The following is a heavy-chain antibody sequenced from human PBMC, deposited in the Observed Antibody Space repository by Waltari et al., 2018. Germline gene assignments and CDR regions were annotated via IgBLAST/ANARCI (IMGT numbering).Heavy chain of an antibody. CDR3: ARESIAVAGTDY. Sequence: QVQLVESGGGVVQPGRSLRLSCAASGFTFSSYAMHWVRQAPGTGLEWVAIISYDGSEKYYVDSVKGRFTISRDNAKNSLYLQMNSLRAEDTAVYYCARESIAVAGTDYWGQGTLVTVSS. V-gene: IGHV3-33*05. CDR1: GFTFSSYA. CDR2: ISYDGSEK. J-gene: IGHJ4*02. D-gene: IGHD6-19*01.